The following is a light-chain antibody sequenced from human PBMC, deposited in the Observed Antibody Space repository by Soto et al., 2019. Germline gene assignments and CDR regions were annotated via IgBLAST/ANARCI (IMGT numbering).Light chain of an antibody. CDR1: QSVSNNY. CDR3: QPYGSSPPEKT. Sequence: EIVLTQSPGTLSLSPGERATLSCRASQSVSNNYLAWFQQKPGQAPRLLIYGASSRATGIPDRFSGSGSGTDFTLTISRLEPEDFAVYYCQPYGSSPPEKTFGQGTKVEIK. J-gene: IGKJ1*01. CDR2: GAS. V-gene: IGKV3-20*01.